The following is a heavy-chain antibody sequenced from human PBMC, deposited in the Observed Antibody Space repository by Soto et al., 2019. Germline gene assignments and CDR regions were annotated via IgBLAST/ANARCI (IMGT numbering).Heavy chain of an antibody. J-gene: IGHJ5*02. Sequence: QVQLQQWGAGLLKPSETLSLTCAVYGGSFSGYYWSWIRQPPGKGLEWIGEINHSGSTNYNPSLKSRVTLSVDKSKTQLSLTLSSVTAADTAVYYWARGRALLVWFGEYNWFDPWGQGTLVTVSS. CDR3: ARGRALLVWFGEYNWFDP. CDR2: INHSGST. CDR1: GGSFSGYY. V-gene: IGHV4-34*01. D-gene: IGHD3-10*01.